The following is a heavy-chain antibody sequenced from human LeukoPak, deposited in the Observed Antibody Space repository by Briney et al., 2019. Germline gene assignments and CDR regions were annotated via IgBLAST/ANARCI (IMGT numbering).Heavy chain of an antibody. CDR1: GGSIGSSSYY. CDR3: ARDMVRGVIGAFDI. CDR2: IYYSGTT. D-gene: IGHD3-10*01. J-gene: IGHJ3*02. V-gene: IGHV4-39*07. Sequence: SETLSLTCTVSGGSIGSSSYYWSWIRQPPGKGLEWIGSIYYSGTTYYNPSLKSRVTISVDTSKNQFSLNLTSVTAADTAVYYCARDMVRGVIGAFDIWGQGTMVTVSS.